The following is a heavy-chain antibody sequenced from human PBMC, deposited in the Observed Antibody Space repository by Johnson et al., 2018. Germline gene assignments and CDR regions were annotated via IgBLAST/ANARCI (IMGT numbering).Heavy chain of an antibody. CDR1: GFTFSRYG. CDR2: ISYDGSNK. J-gene: IGHJ3*02. CDR3: ARYHGTQLWAAAFDI. V-gene: IGHV3-30*03. D-gene: IGHD5-18*01. Sequence: QVRLVQSGGGVVQPGRSLRLSCAASGFTFSRYGMHWVRQAPGKGLEWVAVISYDGSNKYYADSVKGRFTISRDNSKNTLYLQMNSLRAEDSAVYWCARYHGTQLWAAAFDIWGQGTMVTVSS.